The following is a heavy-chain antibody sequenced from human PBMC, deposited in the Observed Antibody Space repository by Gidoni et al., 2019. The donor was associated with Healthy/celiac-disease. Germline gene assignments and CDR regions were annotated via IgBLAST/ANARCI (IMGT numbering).Heavy chain of an antibody. J-gene: IGHJ4*02. CDR3: ARAPRMEFWSGFPRYYFDY. CDR2: LYTSGST. V-gene: IGHV4-61*02. CDR1: GGSTSRGRYS. Sequence: QVQLQASGPGLVTPSQTLSLTCTVPGGSTSRGRYSGSWIRPPAGKGLEWIGRLYTSGSTNYSPSLKSRVSISVDTSKTQVSLKLSSVTAADTAVYYCARAPRMEFWSGFPRYYFDYWGQGTLVTVSS. D-gene: IGHD3-3*01.